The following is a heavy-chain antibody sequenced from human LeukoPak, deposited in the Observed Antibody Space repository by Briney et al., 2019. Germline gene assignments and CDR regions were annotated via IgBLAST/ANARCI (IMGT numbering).Heavy chain of an antibody. D-gene: IGHD5-12*01. CDR3: ARDWLPKV. Sequence: GGSLRLSCAASGFTFSRSLMHWVRQAPGKGLVWVSRLNSDGSSPNYADSVKGRFTISRDNAKNTLYLQMNSLRAEDTALYYCARDWLPKVWGQGTLVTVSS. CDR2: LNSDGSSP. V-gene: IGHV3-74*01. J-gene: IGHJ4*02. CDR1: GFTFSRSL.